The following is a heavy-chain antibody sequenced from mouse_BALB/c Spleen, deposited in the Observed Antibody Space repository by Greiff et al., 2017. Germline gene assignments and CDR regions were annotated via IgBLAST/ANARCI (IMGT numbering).Heavy chain of an antibody. D-gene: IGHD1-1*01. V-gene: IGHV2-6-4*01. CDR2: IWGGGST. J-gene: IGHJ4*01. Sequence: VKVVESVPGLVAPSQSLSITCTVSGFSLSRYSVHWVRQPPGKGLEWLGMIWGGGSTDYNSALKSRLSISKDNSKSQVFLKMNSLQTDDTAMYYCARKENYGDYAMDYWGQGTSVTGSS. CDR3: ARKENYGDYAMDY. CDR1: GFSLSRYS.